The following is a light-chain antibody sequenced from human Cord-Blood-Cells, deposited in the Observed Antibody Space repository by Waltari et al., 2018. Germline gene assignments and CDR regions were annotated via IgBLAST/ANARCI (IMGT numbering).Light chain of an antibody. CDR3: QQRSNWPRT. J-gene: IGKJ2*01. Sequence: EIVLPQSPATLSLSPGERATLSCRASQSVSSYLAWYQQKPGQAPRLLIYDAPSRATGSPARSSGSGSETDFTLTISSLEPEDFAVYYCQQRSNWPRTFGQGTKLEIK. CDR2: DAP. CDR1: QSVSSY. V-gene: IGKV3-11*01.